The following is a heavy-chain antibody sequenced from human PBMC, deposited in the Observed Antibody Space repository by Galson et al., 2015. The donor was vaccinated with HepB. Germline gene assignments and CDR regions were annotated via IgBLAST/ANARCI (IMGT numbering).Heavy chain of an antibody. CDR1: GSTFTSYG. CDR2: ISAYNGNT. Sequence: SVKVSCKASGSTFTSYGISWVRQAPGQGLEWMGWISAYNGNTNYAQKLQGRVTMTTDTSTSTAYMELRSLRSDDTAVYYCARESMGGGYYYYGMDVWGQGTTVTVSS. J-gene: IGHJ6*02. D-gene: IGHD3-10*01. V-gene: IGHV1-18*01. CDR3: ARESMGGGYYYYGMDV.